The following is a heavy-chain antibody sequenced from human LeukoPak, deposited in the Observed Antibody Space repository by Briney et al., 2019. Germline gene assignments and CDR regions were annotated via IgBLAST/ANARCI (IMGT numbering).Heavy chain of an antibody. Sequence: GGSLRLSCAASGFTFSSYAMSWVRQAPGKGLEWVSAISGSGGSTYYADSVKGRFTISRDNSKNTLYLQMNSLRAEDTAVYYCAKAGFSSSSGSYYFDYWGQGTLVTVSS. D-gene: IGHD6-6*01. CDR3: AKAGFSSSSGSYYFDY. V-gene: IGHV3-23*01. J-gene: IGHJ4*02. CDR1: GFTFSSYA. CDR2: ISGSGGST.